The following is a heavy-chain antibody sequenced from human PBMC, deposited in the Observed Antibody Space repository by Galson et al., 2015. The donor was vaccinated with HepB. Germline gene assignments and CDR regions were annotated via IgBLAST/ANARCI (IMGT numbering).Heavy chain of an antibody. CDR1: GFTFSDFW. CDR3: TRDVGASGY. V-gene: IGHV3-7*01. Sequence: SLRLSCAGSGFTFSDFWISWVRQAPGKGLEWVADIKEDGSEKRYVDSVKGRFTISRDNIDNLLYLQMSSLRNEDTAIYYCTRDVGASGYWGQGTLVTVSS. J-gene: IGHJ4*02. CDR2: IKEDGSEK.